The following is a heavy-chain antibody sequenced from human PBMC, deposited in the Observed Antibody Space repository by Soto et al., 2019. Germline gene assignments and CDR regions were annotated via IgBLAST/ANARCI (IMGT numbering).Heavy chain of an antibody. V-gene: IGHV5-51*01. CDR2: IYPDDSDT. D-gene: IGHD3-9*01. Sequence: PGESLKISCKGSGYSFTSYWVGWVRQMPGKGLEWMGIIYPDDSDTRYSPSFQGQVTISADKSISTAYLQWNSLKAADSGTYYCARRDMLTGYVYFDYWGQGTLVTVSS. J-gene: IGHJ4*02. CDR3: ARRDMLTGYVYFDY. CDR1: GYSFTSYW.